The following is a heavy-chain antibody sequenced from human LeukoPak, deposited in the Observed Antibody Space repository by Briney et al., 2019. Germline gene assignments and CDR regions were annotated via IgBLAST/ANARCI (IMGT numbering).Heavy chain of an antibody. CDR2: ISSSGSTI. CDR1: GFTFSDYY. Sequence: MSGGSLRLSCAASGFTFSDYYMSWIRQAPGKGLEWVSYISSSGSTIYYADSVKGRFTISRDNAKNSLYLQMNSPRAEDTAVYYCARVGSYYDMDVWGQGTTVTVSS. V-gene: IGHV3-11*04. D-gene: IGHD3-10*01. CDR3: ARVGSYYDMDV. J-gene: IGHJ6*02.